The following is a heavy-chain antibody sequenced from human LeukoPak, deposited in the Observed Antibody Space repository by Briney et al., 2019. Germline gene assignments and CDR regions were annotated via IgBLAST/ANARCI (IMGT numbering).Heavy chain of an antibody. CDR2: ISYDGSNK. Sequence: GGSLRLSCAASGFTFSSYWMSWVRQAPGKGLEWVAVISYDGSNKYYADSVKGRFTISRDNSKNTLYLQMNSLRAEDTAVYYCARVLYGSGSFPLDYWGQGTLVTVSS. CDR3: ARVLYGSGSFPLDY. J-gene: IGHJ4*02. V-gene: IGHV3-30-3*01. CDR1: GFTFSSYW. D-gene: IGHD3-10*01.